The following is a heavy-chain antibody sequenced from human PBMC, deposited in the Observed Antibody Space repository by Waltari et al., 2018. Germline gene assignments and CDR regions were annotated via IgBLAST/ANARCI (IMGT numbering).Heavy chain of an antibody. Sequence: EVQLVESGGDLVQPGGSLRLSCAASGFTSSSYEMNWVRQVPGKGLEWVSHISSSGTTIYYADSVKCRFTISRDNAKNSLYLQMKSLRVEDTAVYYCARDQVGDVWGQGTTVIVSS. V-gene: IGHV3-48*03. D-gene: IGHD1-26*01. CDR1: GFTSSSYE. CDR3: ARDQVGDV. CDR2: ISSSGTTI. J-gene: IGHJ6*02.